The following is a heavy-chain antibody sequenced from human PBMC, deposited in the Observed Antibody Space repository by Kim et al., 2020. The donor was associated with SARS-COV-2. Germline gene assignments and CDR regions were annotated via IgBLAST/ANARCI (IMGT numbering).Heavy chain of an antibody. Sequence: YIPSLKSRVTISVDTSKNQFSLKLSSVTAADTAVYYCARPDSGSYYFNYWGQGTLVTVSS. V-gene: IGHV4-39*01. CDR3: ARPDSGSYYFNY. J-gene: IGHJ4*02. D-gene: IGHD1-26*01.